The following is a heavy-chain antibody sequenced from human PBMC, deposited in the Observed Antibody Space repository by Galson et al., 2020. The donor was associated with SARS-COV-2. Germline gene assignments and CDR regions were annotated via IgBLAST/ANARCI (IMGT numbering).Heavy chain of an antibody. CDR1: GGSISNPNYY. D-gene: IGHD2-2*01. J-gene: IGHJ4*02. Sequence: SETLSLTCTVSGGSISNPNYYWGWIRQPPGMALEWIGNIYYAGQTYYNPALQSRVRLTVDTSGNQFFLRLRSVSAADTALYFCARQTGPPYWGSTNCQGAFGSGGQGTLVTVSA. CDR3: ARQTGPPYWGSTNCQGAFGS. V-gene: IGHV4-39*07. CDR2: IYYAGQT.